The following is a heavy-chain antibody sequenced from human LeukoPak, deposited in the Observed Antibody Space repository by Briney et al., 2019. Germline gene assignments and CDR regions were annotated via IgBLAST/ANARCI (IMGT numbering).Heavy chain of an antibody. J-gene: IGHJ3*02. V-gene: IGHV4-39*07. CDR3: AREGARWEPSFSAFDI. CDR2: INHSGST. CDR1: SGSIKFSSYY. Sequence: SETLSLTCTVSSGSIKFSSYYWSWIRQPPGKGLEWIGEINHSGSTNYNPSLKSRVTISVDTSKNQFSLKLSSVTAADTAVYYCAREGARWEPSFSAFDIWGQGTMVTVSS. D-gene: IGHD1-26*01.